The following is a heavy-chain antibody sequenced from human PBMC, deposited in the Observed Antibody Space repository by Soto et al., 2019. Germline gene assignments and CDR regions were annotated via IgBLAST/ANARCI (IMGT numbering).Heavy chain of an antibody. CDR3: ARGESVVGDY. V-gene: IGHV1-18*01. CDR1: GYTFTSYG. D-gene: IGHD2-15*01. J-gene: IGHJ4*02. Sequence: ASVKVSCKASGYTFTSYGISWVRQAPGQGLEWMGLISAYNGNTNYAQKLQGRVTMTRDKSTSTLYMELSSLSSEDTALYYCARGESVVGDYWGQGTLVTVSS. CDR2: ISAYNGNT.